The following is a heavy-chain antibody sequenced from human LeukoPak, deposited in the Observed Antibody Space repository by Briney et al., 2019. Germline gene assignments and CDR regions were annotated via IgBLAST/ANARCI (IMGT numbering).Heavy chain of an antibody. V-gene: IGHV4-39*01. D-gene: IGHD4-17*01. CDR1: GGSVSSTSYY. CDR3: ARSHLSDYGDYKVYYGMDV. Sequence: SETLSLTCSVSGGSVSSTSYYWAWIRRPPGKGLEWIGSVYYTEKTYYNPSLKSRVTISVDTSKSQFSLKLSSVTAADTAVYYCARSHLSDYGDYKVYYGMDVWGQGTTVTVSS. J-gene: IGHJ6*02. CDR2: VYYTEKT.